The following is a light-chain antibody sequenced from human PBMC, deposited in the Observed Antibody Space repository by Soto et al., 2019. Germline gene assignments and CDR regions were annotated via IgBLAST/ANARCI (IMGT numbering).Light chain of an antibody. CDR3: SSYAGSNNHVV. J-gene: IGLJ2*01. Sequence: QSALTQPPSASGSPGQSVTISCTGTSSDVGGYNYVSWYQQHPGKAPKVMIYEVSKRPSGVPDRFSVSKSGTTASLTVSGLQAEDEADYYCSSYAGSNNHVVFGGGTKVTVL. CDR2: EVS. CDR1: SSDVGGYNY. V-gene: IGLV2-8*01.